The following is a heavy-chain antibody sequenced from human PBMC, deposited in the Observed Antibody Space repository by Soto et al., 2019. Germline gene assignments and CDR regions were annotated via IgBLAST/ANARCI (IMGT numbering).Heavy chain of an antibody. V-gene: IGHV1-69*01. J-gene: IGHJ4*02. CDR3: ARRRLGYYYDSSGYPHPFDY. CDR2: IIPIFGTA. Sequence: QVQLLQSGAEVKKPGSSVKVSCKASGGTFSSYAISWVRQAPGQGLEWMGGIIPIFGTANYAQKFQGRVTITADECTSTAYMELSSLRSEDTAVYYCARRRLGYYYDSSGYPHPFDYWGQGTLVTVSS. D-gene: IGHD3-22*01. CDR1: GGTFSSYA.